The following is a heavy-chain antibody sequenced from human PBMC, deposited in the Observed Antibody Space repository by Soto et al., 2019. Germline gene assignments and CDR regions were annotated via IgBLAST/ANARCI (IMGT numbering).Heavy chain of an antibody. J-gene: IGHJ5*02. CDR2: IFSNDEK. CDR3: ARMVGSLVVFWFDP. V-gene: IGHV2-26*01. Sequence: QVTLKESGPVLVKPTETLTLTCTVSGFSLSNARMGVSWIRQPPGKALEWLAHIFSNDEKSYSTSLKSRLTTPTDTSKSHVVLTMTNMHPVDTATYYCARMVGSLVVFWFDPWGQGTLVTVSS. CDR1: GFSLSNARMG. D-gene: IGHD2-15*01.